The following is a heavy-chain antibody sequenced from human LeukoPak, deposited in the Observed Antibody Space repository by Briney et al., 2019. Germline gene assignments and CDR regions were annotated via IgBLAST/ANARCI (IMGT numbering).Heavy chain of an antibody. CDR2: ISSSGSTI. CDR1: GFTFSSYE. J-gene: IGHJ4*02. CDR3: ARDLIGGYYGSGSYPDPFDY. D-gene: IGHD3-10*01. V-gene: IGHV3-48*03. Sequence: GGSLRLSCAASGFTFSSYEMNWVRQAPGKGLEWVSYISSSGSTIYYADSVKGRSTISRDNAKNSLYLQMNSLRAEDTAVYYCARDLIGGYYGSGSYPDPFDYWGQGTLVTVSS.